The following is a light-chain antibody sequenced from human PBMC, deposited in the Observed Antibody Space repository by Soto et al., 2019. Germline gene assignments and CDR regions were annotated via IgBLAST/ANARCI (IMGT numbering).Light chain of an antibody. J-gene: IGLJ1*01. V-gene: IGLV2-14*01. Sequence: QSALTRPASVSGAPGQSITISCTGTSGDAGSYNYVSWYQQHPGKAPKLMIYEVSNRPSGVSNRFSGSKSGNTASLTISGLQAEDEADYYCNSYTSTNTWVFXTGTKVTVL. CDR3: NSYTSTNTWV. CDR1: SGDAGSYNY. CDR2: EVS.